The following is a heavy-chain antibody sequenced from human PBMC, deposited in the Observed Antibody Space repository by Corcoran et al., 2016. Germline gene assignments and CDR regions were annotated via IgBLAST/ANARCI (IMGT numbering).Heavy chain of an antibody. V-gene: IGHV1-2*04. CDR1: GYTFTGYY. CDR3: ARGPGLHYNFWSWDYYYGMDV. CDR2: INPNSGGT. D-gene: IGHD3-3*01. Sequence: QVQLVQSGAEVKKPGASVKVSCKASGYTFTGYYIHWVRQAPGQGLEWMGWINPNSGGTNYAQKFQGWVTMTRDTSISTAYMELNRLRSDDTAVYYCARGPGLHYNFWSWDYYYGMDVWGQGTTVTVSS. J-gene: IGHJ6*02.